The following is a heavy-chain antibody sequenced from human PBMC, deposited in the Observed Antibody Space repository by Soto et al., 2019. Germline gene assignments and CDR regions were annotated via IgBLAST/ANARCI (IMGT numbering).Heavy chain of an antibody. D-gene: IGHD3-10*01. V-gene: IGHV3-33*01. J-gene: IGHJ4*02. CDR2: IWYDGSNK. CDR1: GFTFSSYG. Sequence: QVQLVESGGGVVQPGRSLRLSCAASGFTFSSYGMHWVRQAPGKGLEWVAVIWYDGSNKYYADSVKGRFTISRDNSKNTLYMQMNSLRAEDTAVYYCARGTGITMVRGVMGYWGQGTLVTVSS. CDR3: ARGTGITMVRGVMGY.